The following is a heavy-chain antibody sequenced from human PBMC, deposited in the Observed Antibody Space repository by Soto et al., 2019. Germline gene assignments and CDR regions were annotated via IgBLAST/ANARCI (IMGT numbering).Heavy chain of an antibody. CDR3: ARDRITGTTYYYYGMDV. J-gene: IGHJ6*02. Sequence: QVQLQESGPGLVKPSQTLSLTCTVSGGSISSGGYYWSWIRQHPGKGLEWIGYIYYSGSTYYNPSLKSRVTISVDTSKNQFSLQLSSVTAADTAVYYCARDRITGTTYYYYGMDVWGQGTTVTVSS. CDR2: IYYSGST. CDR1: GGSISSGGYY. D-gene: IGHD1-7*01. V-gene: IGHV4-31*03.